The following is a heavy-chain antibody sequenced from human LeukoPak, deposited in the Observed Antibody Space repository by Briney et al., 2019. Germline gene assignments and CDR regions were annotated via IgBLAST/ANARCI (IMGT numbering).Heavy chain of an antibody. J-gene: IGHJ4*02. CDR1: GGSISSYY. CDR2: IYYSGST. Sequence: PSETLSLTCTVSGGSISSYYCSWIRQPPGKGREWIGYIYYSGSTNYNPSLKSRVTISVDTSKNQFSLKLSSVTAADTAVYYCARIEEGYCSGGSCYYFDYWGQGTLVTVSS. V-gene: IGHV4-59*01. D-gene: IGHD2-15*01. CDR3: ARIEEGYCSGGSCYYFDY.